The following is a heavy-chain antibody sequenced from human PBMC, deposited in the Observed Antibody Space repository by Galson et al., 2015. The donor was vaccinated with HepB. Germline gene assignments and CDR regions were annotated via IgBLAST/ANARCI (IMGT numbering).Heavy chain of an antibody. CDR3: AKVLGGNWNPLDY. J-gene: IGHJ4*02. Sequence: SLRLSCAASGFSFTNYGMNWVRQAPGKGLEWVAVVWFDGDNKYYADSVKGRFTISRDNSKNTLYLQMNSLRVEDTAVYYCAKVLGGNWNPLDYWGQGTLVTVSS. CDR2: VWFDGDNK. CDR1: GFSFTNYG. D-gene: IGHD1-1*01. V-gene: IGHV3-33*06.